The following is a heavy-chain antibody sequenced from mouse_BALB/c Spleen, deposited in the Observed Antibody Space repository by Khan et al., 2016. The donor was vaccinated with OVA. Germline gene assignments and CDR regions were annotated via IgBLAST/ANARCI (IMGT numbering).Heavy chain of an antibody. D-gene: IGHD1-2*01. CDR3: ARTARIKY. Sequence: EVQLLESGPGLVKPSQSLYLTCTVTGYSITSGYGWNWIRQFPGNKLEWMGYISYSGSTNYNPSLKSRISITRDTSKNQFFLQLNSVTTEDTATYYCARTARIKYWGKGTTLTGSS. J-gene: IGHJ2*01. CDR2: ISYSGST. V-gene: IGHV3-2*02. CDR1: GYSITSGYG.